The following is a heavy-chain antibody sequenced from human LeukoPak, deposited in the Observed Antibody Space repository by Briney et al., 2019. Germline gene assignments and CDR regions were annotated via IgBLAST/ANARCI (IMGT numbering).Heavy chain of an antibody. CDR2: ISAYNGNT. CDR3: ARDADCSSTSCYQNWFDP. CDR1: GYTFTSYG. V-gene: IGHV1-18*01. Sequence: ASVTVSFTASGYTFTSYGISWVRQAPGQGLEWMGWISAYNGNTNYAQKLQGRVTMTTDTSTSTAYMELRSLRSDDTAVYYCARDADCSSTSCYQNWFDPWGQGTLVTVSS. J-gene: IGHJ5*02. D-gene: IGHD2-2*01.